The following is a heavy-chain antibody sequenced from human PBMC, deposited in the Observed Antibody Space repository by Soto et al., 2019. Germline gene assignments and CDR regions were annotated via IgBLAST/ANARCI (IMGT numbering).Heavy chain of an antibody. J-gene: IGHJ4*02. CDR3: ARSVVVPVAPAD. V-gene: IGHV1-3*01. Sequence: ASVKVSCKASGYTFSSYAMHWVRQAPGQRLEWMGWINAVNGNTKYSQRFQGRLTIIRDTSASTGYMELSSLRSEDTAVYYCARSVVVPVAPADWGQGTLVTVSS. D-gene: IGHD2-2*01. CDR1: GYTFSSYA. CDR2: INAVNGNT.